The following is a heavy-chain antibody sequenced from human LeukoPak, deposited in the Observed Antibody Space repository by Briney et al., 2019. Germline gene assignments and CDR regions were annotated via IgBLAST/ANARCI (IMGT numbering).Heavy chain of an antibody. D-gene: IGHD2-2*01. CDR2: IYYSGST. V-gene: IGHV4-30-4*08. CDR3: ARADSVVVPAATSGAFDI. J-gene: IGHJ3*02. Sequence: LSLTCTVSGGSISSGDYYWSWIRQPPGKGLEWIGYIYYSGSTYYNPSLKSRVTISVDTSKNQFSLKLSSVTAADTAVYYCARADSVVVPAATSGAFDIWGQGTMVTVSS. CDR1: GGSISSGDYY.